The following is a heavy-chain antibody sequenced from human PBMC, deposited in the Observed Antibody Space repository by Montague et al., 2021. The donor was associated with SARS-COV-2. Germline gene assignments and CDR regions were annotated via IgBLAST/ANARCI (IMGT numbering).Heavy chain of an antibody. Sequence: TLSLTCTVSIGSISSGSYYWSWIRQPAGKVLEWIGRIYTSGSTNYNPSLKSRVTISVDTSKNQFSLKLSSVTAADTAVYYCARDGYSSGWNGLHWFDPWGQGTLVTVSS. J-gene: IGHJ5*02. CDR2: IYTSGST. D-gene: IGHD6-25*01. V-gene: IGHV4-61*02. CDR3: ARDGYSSGWNGLHWFDP. CDR1: IGSISSGSYY.